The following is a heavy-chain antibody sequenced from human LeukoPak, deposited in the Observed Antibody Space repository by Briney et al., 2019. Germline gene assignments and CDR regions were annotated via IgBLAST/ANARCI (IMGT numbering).Heavy chain of an antibody. CDR1: GVTLSNYA. D-gene: IGHD4-17*01. CDR2: ISFDGTNK. J-gene: IGHJ4*02. Sequence: GGSLRFSCTASGVTLSNYAMHWVRRPPGRGLEWVAVISFDGTNKYYGDSVEGRFSVSRDNSKNTLYLQMNSLRPDDTAMYYCATDYGDYEPIDYWGQGTLVTVSS. V-gene: IGHV3-30*04. CDR3: ATDYGDYEPIDY.